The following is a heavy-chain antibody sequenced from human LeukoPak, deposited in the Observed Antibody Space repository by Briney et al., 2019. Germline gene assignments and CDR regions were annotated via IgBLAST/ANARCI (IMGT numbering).Heavy chain of an antibody. D-gene: IGHD3-16*01. Sequence: SETLSLTCTVSGGSVSSGSYYWSWIRQPPGKELEWIGYIFYSGSTNYNPSLKSRVTISADTSKNHFSLRLSSVTAADTAVYYCASYRRGSYYSYWGQGTLVTVSS. CDR1: GGSVSSGSYY. V-gene: IGHV4-61*03. J-gene: IGHJ4*02. CDR2: IFYSGST. CDR3: ASYRRGSYYSY.